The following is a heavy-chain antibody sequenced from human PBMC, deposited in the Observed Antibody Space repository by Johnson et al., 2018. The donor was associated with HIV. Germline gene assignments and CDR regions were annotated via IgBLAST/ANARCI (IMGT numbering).Heavy chain of an antibody. CDR2: ISYDGSNK. D-gene: IGHD3-10*01. CDR3: AREAITMARGRAFDI. J-gene: IGHJ3*02. CDR1: GFTFSSYG. V-gene: IGHV3-30-3*01. Sequence: QVQLVESGGGVVQPGRSLRLSCAASGFTFSSYGMHWVRQAPGKGLNWVAVISYDGSNKDYADSVNGRFTISRDNSKNTMYLQMKSLRAEDTAVYYCAREAITMARGRAFDIWGQGTMVTVSS.